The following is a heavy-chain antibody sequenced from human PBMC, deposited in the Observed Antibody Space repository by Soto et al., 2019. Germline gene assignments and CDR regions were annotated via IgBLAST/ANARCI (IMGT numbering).Heavy chain of an antibody. Sequence: GGSLRLSCAAFGFTFSSYWMSWVRQAPGKGLEWVANIKQDGSEKYYVDSVKGRFTISRDNAKNSLYLQMNSLRAEDTAVYYCARDTVYWGYNYYYGMDVWGQGTTVTVSS. V-gene: IGHV3-7*01. D-gene: IGHD2-8*02. CDR2: IKQDGSEK. J-gene: IGHJ6*02. CDR3: ARDTVYWGYNYYYGMDV. CDR1: GFTFSSYW.